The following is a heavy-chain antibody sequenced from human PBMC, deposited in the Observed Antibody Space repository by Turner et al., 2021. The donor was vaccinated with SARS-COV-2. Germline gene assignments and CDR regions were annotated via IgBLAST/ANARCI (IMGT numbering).Heavy chain of an antibody. Sequence: QLQLQESGPRLVKPSETLSLTCTVSGDPIAGRAYYSGWIRQSPAKGLEWIGTVDSGGTTYYKPSLKRRITLSVDTSTNHFYLNLYSVTAADTAVYYCVRLSLVYGDYAEYWGQGALVTVSS. CDR2: VDSGGTT. V-gene: IGHV4-39*02. CDR1: GDPIAGRAYY. D-gene: IGHD4-17*01. CDR3: VRLSLVYGDYAEY. J-gene: IGHJ4*02.